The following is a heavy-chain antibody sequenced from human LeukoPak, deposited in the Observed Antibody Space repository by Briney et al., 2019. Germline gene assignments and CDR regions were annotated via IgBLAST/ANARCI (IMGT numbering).Heavy chain of an antibody. J-gene: IGHJ6*02. Sequence: GGSLRLSCAASGFTFSSYGMHWVRQAPGKGLEWVAVISYDGSNKYYADSVKGRFTISRDNSKSTLYLQMNSLRAEDTAVYYCAKALSSARYYYYGMDVWGQGTTVTVSS. D-gene: IGHD2-15*01. CDR3: AKALSSARYYYYGMDV. V-gene: IGHV3-30*18. CDR2: ISYDGSNK. CDR1: GFTFSSYG.